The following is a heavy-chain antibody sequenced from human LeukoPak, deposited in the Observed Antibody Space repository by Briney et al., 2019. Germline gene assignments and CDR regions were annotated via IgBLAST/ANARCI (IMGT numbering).Heavy chain of an antibody. Sequence: PSETLSLTCAVYGGSFSGYYWSWIRQPPGKGLEWIGEINHSGSTNYNPSLKSRVTISVDTSKNQFSLKLSSVTAADTAVYYCAGGSSWYSWFDPWGQGTLATVSS. J-gene: IGHJ5*02. CDR2: INHSGST. CDR1: GGSFSGYY. V-gene: IGHV4-34*01. CDR3: AGGSSWYSWFDP. D-gene: IGHD6-13*01.